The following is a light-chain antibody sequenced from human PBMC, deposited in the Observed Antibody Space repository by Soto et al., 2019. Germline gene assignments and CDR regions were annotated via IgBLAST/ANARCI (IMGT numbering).Light chain of an antibody. Sequence: DIQLTQSPSFLSASVGDRVTITCRASQGISSYLAWYQQKPGKAPKLLIYAASTLQSGVPSRFSGSGSGTEFTLTISSLQPEDFATYHCQQLNSYLRQFTFGPGTKVDIK. CDR2: AAS. CDR3: QQLNSYLRQFT. V-gene: IGKV1-9*01. CDR1: QGISSY. J-gene: IGKJ3*01.